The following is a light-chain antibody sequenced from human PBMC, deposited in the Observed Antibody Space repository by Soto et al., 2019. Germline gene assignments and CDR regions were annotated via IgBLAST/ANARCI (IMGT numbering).Light chain of an antibody. CDR1: ESVSSW. V-gene: IGKV1-5*03. CDR2: KVS. Sequence: DIPMTQSPPTLSASVGDRVTISCRASESVSSWLAWYQQRPGKAPTLLIHKVSSLQSGVPSRFSGSRSGTEFIITITSLQPDDFETYFCQQYYTYPWTFGQGTKVDIK. CDR3: QQYYTYPWT. J-gene: IGKJ1*01.